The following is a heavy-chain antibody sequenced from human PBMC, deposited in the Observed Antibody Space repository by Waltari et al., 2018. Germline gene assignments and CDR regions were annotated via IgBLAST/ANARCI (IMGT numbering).Heavy chain of an antibody. D-gene: IGHD2-15*01. CDR1: GGSISSYY. J-gene: IGHJ6*02. Sequence: QVQLQESGPGLVKPSETLSLTCTVSGGSISSYYWGWIRQPPGKGLEWVGYIYYSGSTNYNPSLKSRVTISVDTSKNQFSLKLSSVTAADTAVYYCARDGSAATTYYYGMDVWGQGATVTVSS. V-gene: IGHV4-59*01. CDR2: IYYSGST. CDR3: ARDGSAATTYYYGMDV.